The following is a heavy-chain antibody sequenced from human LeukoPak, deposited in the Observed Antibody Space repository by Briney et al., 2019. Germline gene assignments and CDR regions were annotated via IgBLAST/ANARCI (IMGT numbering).Heavy chain of an antibody. CDR2: ISDSGGRT. J-gene: IGHJ4*02. CDR1: GITLSNYG. CDR3: AKRGVVIRVILVGFHKEANYFDS. Sequence: GGSLRLSCAVSGITLSNYGMSWVRQARGKGLKWVAGISDSGGRTNYADSVRGRFTISRDNPKNTLYLQMNSLRAEDTAVYFCAKRGVVIRVILVGFHKEANYFDSWGQGALVTVSS. V-gene: IGHV3-23*01. D-gene: IGHD3-22*01.